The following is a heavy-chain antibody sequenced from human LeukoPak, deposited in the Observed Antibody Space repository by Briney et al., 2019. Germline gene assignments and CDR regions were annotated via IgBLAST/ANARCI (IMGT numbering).Heavy chain of an antibody. Sequence: SETLSLTCAVSGGSISSSSYYWGWIRQPPGKGLEWIGSIYYSGSTYYNPSLKSRVTISVDTSKNQFSLKLSSVTAADTAVYYCARDRLDSGYMNIDYWGQGTLVTVSS. V-gene: IGHV4-39*07. CDR3: ARDRLDSGYMNIDY. J-gene: IGHJ4*02. CDR2: IYYSGST. D-gene: IGHD5-12*01. CDR1: GGSISSSSYY.